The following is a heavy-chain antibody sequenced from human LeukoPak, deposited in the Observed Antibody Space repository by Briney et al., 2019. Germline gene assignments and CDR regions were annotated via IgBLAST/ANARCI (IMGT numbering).Heavy chain of an antibody. V-gene: IGHV4-59*01. CDR1: GGSISSYY. D-gene: IGHD3-3*01. Sequence: PSETLSLTCTVSGGSISSYYWSWIRQPPGKGLVWIGYIYYSGSTNYNPSLKSRVTISVDTSKNQFSLKLSSVTAADTAVYYCARGGNYDFWSGCPYYFDYWGQGTLVTVSS. CDR3: ARGGNYDFWSGCPYYFDY. J-gene: IGHJ4*02. CDR2: IYYSGST.